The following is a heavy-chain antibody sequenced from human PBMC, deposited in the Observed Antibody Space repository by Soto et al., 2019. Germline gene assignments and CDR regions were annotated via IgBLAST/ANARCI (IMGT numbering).Heavy chain of an antibody. CDR3: ARDPLYDSSGYYYNWFDY. CDR2: IGAYNGNT. CDR1: GYTFTSYG. J-gene: IGHJ4*02. Sequence: ASVKVSCKASGYTFTSYGISWVRQAPGQGLEWMGWIGAYNGNTNYAQKLQGRVTMTTDTSTSTAYMELRSLRSDDTAVYYCARDPLYDSSGYYYNWFDYWGQGTLVTVSS. V-gene: IGHV1-18*01. D-gene: IGHD3-22*01.